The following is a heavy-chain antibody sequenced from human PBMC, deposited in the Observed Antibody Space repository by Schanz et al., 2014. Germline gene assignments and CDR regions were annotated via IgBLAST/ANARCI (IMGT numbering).Heavy chain of an antibody. V-gene: IGHV1-18*01. CDR3: ARDAADFYDILTEEDY. J-gene: IGHJ4*02. CDR2: ISAYNGNT. CDR1: GYTFTSYG. D-gene: IGHD3-9*01. Sequence: QVQLVQSGAEVKKPGASVKVSCKASGYTFTSYGISWVRQAPGQGLEWMGWISAYNGNTKYPQKLQGRVTMTTDTATSTAYMELRSLRSDATAVYYCARDAADFYDILTEEDYWGQGTLVTVSS.